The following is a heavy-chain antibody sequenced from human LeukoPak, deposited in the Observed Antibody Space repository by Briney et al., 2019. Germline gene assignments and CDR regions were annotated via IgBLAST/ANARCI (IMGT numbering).Heavy chain of an antibody. D-gene: IGHD2-15*01. J-gene: IGHJ3*02. CDR1: GYTFTGYY. Sequence: ASVKVSCKASGYTFTGYYMHWVRQAPGQGLEWMGIINPSGGSTSYAQKFQGRVTMTRDMSTSTVYMELSSLRSEDTAVYYCARDYCSGGSCYPNDAFDIWGQGTMVTVSS. CDR2: INPSGGST. CDR3: ARDYCSGGSCYPNDAFDI. V-gene: IGHV1-46*01.